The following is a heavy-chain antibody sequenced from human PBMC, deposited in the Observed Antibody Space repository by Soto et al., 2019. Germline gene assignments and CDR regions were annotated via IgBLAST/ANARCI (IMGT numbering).Heavy chain of an antibody. D-gene: IGHD2-2*01. V-gene: IGHV4-59*01. CDR3: AGYCSSSSSPEDHYFALAV. Sequence: SETLSLTCNVSGGSIYTCYWNWIRQSPGKALGWIRDVTDGGSSNYNPSLKSRLTISVDTSNQQLSLKLSSVCAPATPRYFCAGYCSSSSSPEDHYFALAVWGQRTTVTVS. CDR2: VTDGGSS. J-gene: IGHJ6*02. CDR1: GGSIYTCY.